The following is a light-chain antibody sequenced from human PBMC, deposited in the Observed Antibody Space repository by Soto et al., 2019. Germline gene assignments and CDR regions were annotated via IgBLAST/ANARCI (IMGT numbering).Light chain of an antibody. CDR2: GTS. V-gene: IGKV3-20*01. J-gene: IGKJ2*01. CDR1: QSVSGTY. Sequence: EVVLTQSPGTLSLSPGERATLSCRASQSVSGTYLAWYQQKPGQAPRLLIYGTSNRAAGIPDRFSGSVSGTDFTLIISRLEPEDFAVYYCQQFGTSPTLYTFGQGTKLEIK. CDR3: QQFGTSPTLYT.